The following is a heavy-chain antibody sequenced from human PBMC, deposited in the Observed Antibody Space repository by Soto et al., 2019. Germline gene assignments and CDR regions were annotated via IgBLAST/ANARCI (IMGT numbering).Heavy chain of an antibody. V-gene: IGHV1-69*02. D-gene: IGHD2-2*02. CDR3: QYRSSTSCYSVAEH. J-gene: IGHJ1*01. CDR2: IIPILGIA. Sequence: QVQLVQSGAEVKKPGSSVKVSCKASGGTFSSYTISWVRQAPGQGLEWMGRIIPILGIANYAQKFQGRVTITADKSTSTAYMELSSLRSEDTAVYYCQYRSSTSCYSVAEHWGQGTLVTVSS. CDR1: GGTFSSYT.